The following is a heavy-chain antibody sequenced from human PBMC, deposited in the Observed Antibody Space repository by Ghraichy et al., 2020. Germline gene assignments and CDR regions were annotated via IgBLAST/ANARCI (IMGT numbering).Heavy chain of an antibody. CDR1: GGSFSGYY. CDR3: ARQNDNFWRGRYGMDV. Sequence: SETLSLTCAVYGGSFSGYYWSWIRQPPEKGLEWIGEINHSGSINYNPSLKSRVTISIDTSKNQFSLKLSSVTAADTAVYYCARQNDNFWRGRYGMDVWGQGTTVTVSS. V-gene: IGHV4-34*01. D-gene: IGHD3-3*01. J-gene: IGHJ6*02. CDR2: INHSGSI.